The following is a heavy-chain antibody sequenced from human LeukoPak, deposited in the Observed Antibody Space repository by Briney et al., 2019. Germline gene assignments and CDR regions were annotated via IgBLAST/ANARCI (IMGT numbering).Heavy chain of an antibody. Sequence: PGGSLRLSCAASGFTFTTYWMGWVRQAPGKGLVWVSRINSDGSSTSYADSVKGRFTISRDNAKNTLYLQMNRLRAEDTAVYYCASTMVRGVVDYYYYYYMDVWGKGTTVTVSS. CDR2: INSDGSST. J-gene: IGHJ6*03. V-gene: IGHV3-74*01. D-gene: IGHD3-10*01. CDR3: ASTMVRGVVDYYYYYYMDV. CDR1: GFTFTTYW.